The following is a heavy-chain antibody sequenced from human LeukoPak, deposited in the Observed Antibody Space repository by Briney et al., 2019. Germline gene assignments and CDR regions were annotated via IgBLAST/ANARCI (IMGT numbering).Heavy chain of an antibody. CDR2: IIPIFGTA. CDR3: ARTTTVVTPGPFDY. D-gene: IGHD4-23*01. CDR1: GGTFSSYA. J-gene: IGHJ4*02. Sequence: SVKVSCKASGGTFSSYAISWVRQAPGQGLEWMGGIIPIFGTANYAQKFQGRVTITTDESTSTAYMELSSLRSEDTAVYYCARTTTVVTPGPFDYWGQGTLVTVSS. V-gene: IGHV1-69*05.